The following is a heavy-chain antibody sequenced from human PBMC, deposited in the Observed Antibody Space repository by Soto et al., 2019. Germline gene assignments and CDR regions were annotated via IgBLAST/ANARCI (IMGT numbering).Heavy chain of an antibody. CDR3: AREELGAISADSYYYYYYMDV. CDR1: GDSVSSNSAA. D-gene: IGHD7-27*01. Sequence: SQTLSLTCAISGDSVSSNSAAWNWIRQSPSRGLEWLGRTYYRSKWHNDYAVSVKSRITINPDTSKKQFSLQLNSVTPEDTAVYYCAREELGAISADSYYYYYYMDVWGKGTTVTVSS. V-gene: IGHV6-1*01. CDR2: TYYRSKWHN. J-gene: IGHJ6*03.